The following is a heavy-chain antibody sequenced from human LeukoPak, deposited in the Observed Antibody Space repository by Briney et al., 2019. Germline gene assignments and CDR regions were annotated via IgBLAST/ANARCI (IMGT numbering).Heavy chain of an antibody. CDR3: ARVVTVEFDY. CDR1: GFTFSSYS. J-gene: IGHJ4*02. V-gene: IGHV3-7*01. CDR2: IKQDGSEK. D-gene: IGHD4-23*01. Sequence: GGSLRLSCAASGFTFSSYSMNWVRQAPGKGLEWVANIKQDGSEKYYVDSVKGRFTISRDNAKNSLYLQMNSLRAEDTAVYYCARVVTVEFDYWGQGTLVTVSS.